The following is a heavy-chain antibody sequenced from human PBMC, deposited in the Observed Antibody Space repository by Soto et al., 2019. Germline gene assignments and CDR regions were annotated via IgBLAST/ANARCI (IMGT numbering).Heavy chain of an antibody. CDR1: GDSISSYY. CDR3: ARVGYYDFWSGYFTPSYFDY. V-gene: IGHV4-59*12. D-gene: IGHD3-3*01. J-gene: IGHJ4*02. CDR2: IYYSGST. Sequence: PSETLSLTCTVSGDSISSYYWSWIRQPPGKGLEWIGYIYYSGSTNYNPSLKSRVTISVDTSKNQFSLKLSSVTAADTAVYYCARVGYYDFWSGYFTPSYFDYWGQGTLVTVSS.